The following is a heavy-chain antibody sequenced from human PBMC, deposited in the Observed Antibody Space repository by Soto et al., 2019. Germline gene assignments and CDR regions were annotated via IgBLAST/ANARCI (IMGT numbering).Heavy chain of an antibody. CDR1: GYTFTSYA. Sequence: ASVKVSCKASGYTFTSYAMHWVRQAPGQRLEWMGWINAGNGNTKYSQKFQGRVTITRDTSASTAYMELSSLRSEDTAVYYCARDREATSYYYYYYMDVWGKGTTVTVSS. J-gene: IGHJ6*03. V-gene: IGHV1-3*01. CDR3: ARDREATSYYYYYYMDV. CDR2: INAGNGNT. D-gene: IGHD5-12*01.